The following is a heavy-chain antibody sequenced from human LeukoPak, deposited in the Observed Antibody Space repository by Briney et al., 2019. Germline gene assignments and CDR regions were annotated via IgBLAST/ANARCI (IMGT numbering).Heavy chain of an antibody. D-gene: IGHD5-12*01. CDR3: ANNIVDSNHLDF. CDR2: IYYSGST. J-gene: IGHJ4*02. V-gene: IGHV4-59*08. CDR1: GGSISSYY. Sequence: SETLSPTCTVSGGSISSYYWSWIRQPPGKGLEWIGYIYYSGSTNYNPSHKSRVTISVDTSKNQFSLKLSAMAVADTAVYGGANNIVDSNHLDFWGQGTLVTVSS.